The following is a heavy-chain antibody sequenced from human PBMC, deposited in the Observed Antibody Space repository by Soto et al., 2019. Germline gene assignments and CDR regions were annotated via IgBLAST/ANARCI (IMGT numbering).Heavy chain of an antibody. D-gene: IGHD1-1*01. CDR2: ISAQNGNT. CDR1: GYAFTTYG. J-gene: IGHJ4*02. V-gene: IGHV1-18*01. CDR3: ARGRYGDY. Sequence: QVHLVQSGAEVKKPGASVKVSCKGSGYAFTTYGITWVRQAPGQGLEWMGWISAQNGNTNYAQEPKGRITVTSDTSTSTAYMELRSLRSDDTAVYYCARGRYGDYWGQGALVTVSS.